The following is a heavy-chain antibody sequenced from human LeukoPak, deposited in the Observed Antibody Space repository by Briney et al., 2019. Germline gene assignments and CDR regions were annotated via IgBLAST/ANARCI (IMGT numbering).Heavy chain of an antibody. CDR3: ARGYYDFWSGYYNYFDY. Sequence: GASVKVSCKASGYTFTSYGISWVRQAPGQGLEWMGWISAYNGSTNYAQKLQGRVTMTTDTSTSTAYMELRSLRSDDTAVYYCARGYYDFWSGYYNYFDYWGQGTLVTVSS. CDR1: GYTFTSYG. V-gene: IGHV1-18*01. J-gene: IGHJ4*02. D-gene: IGHD3-3*01. CDR2: ISAYNGST.